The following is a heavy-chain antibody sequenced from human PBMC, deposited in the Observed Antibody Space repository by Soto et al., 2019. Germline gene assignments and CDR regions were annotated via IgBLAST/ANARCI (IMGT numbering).Heavy chain of an antibody. CDR2: IDPSDSYT. D-gene: IGHD6-13*01. J-gene: IGHJ4*02. V-gene: IGHV5-10-1*01. CDR3: ARHESAAGHFDY. CDR1: GCSFTSYW. Sequence: PGESLKISCKGSGCSFTSYWISWVRQMPGKGLEWMGRIDPSDSYTNYSPSFQGHVTISADKSISTAYLQWSSLKASDTAMYYCARHESAAGHFDYWGQGTLVTVSS.